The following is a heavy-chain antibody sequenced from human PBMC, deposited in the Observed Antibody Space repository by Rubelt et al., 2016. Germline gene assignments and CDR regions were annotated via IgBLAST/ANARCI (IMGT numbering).Heavy chain of an antibody. CDR3: AIRGGSMVRGVIIFDY. V-gene: IGHV1-69*02. J-gene: IGHJ4*02. Sequence: NYAQKFQGGVTITADKSTSTAYMELSSLRSEDTAVYYCAIRGGSMVRGVIIFDYWGQGTLVTVSS. D-gene: IGHD3-10*01.